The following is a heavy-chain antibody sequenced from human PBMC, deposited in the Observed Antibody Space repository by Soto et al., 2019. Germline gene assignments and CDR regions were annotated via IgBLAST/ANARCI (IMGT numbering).Heavy chain of an antibody. D-gene: IGHD1-1*01. J-gene: IGHJ4*02. CDR2: ISAHNGNT. V-gene: IGHV1-18*01. CDR1: GYTFTSYG. Sequence: QVHLVQSGAEVKKPGASVKVSCKASGYTFTSYGITWVRQAPGQGLEWMGWISAHNGNTDYAQKLQGRVIVTRDTSTSPAYMELRSLISGDPAVYYCARGRYGDYWGQGALVTVSS. CDR3: ARGRYGDY.